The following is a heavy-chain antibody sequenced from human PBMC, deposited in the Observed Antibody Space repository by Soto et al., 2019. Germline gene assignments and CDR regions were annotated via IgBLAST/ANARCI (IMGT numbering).Heavy chain of an antibody. Sequence: VHLVQSGAEVKKPGASVNISCKASGYAFSKYGLHWVRQAPGQRPEWLGWINAGTGHTQSSQNFQDRVTITRDTSATTAYMVMSSLSSEDTAVYYCARDAKVFGVIANPYDYWGQGTLVTVSS. CDR2: INAGTGHT. CDR3: ARDAKVFGVIANPYDY. J-gene: IGHJ4*02. D-gene: IGHD3-3*01. V-gene: IGHV1-3*01. CDR1: GYAFSKYG.